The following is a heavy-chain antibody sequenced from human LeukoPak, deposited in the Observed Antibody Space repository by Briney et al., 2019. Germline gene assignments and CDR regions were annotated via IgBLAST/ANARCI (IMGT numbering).Heavy chain of an antibody. V-gene: IGHV1-69*13. CDR1: GGTFTSYA. CDR2: IIPIFGTA. D-gene: IGHD3-10*01. Sequence: GASVTVSCKASGGTFTSYAISWVRQAPGQGLEWMGGIIPIFGTANYAQKFQGRVTITADESTSTAYMELSSLRSEDTAVYYCASPTMVRGVNDAFDIWGQGTMVTVSS. CDR3: ASPTMVRGVNDAFDI. J-gene: IGHJ3*02.